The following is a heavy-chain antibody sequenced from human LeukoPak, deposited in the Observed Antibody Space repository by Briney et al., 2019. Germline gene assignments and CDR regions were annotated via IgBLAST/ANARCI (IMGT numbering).Heavy chain of an antibody. CDR1: GFTFSSYA. Sequence: PGGSLRLSCAASGFTFSSYAMHWVRQAPGKGLEWVAVISYDGVNKYYADSVKGRFTLSRDNSKNTLFLQMDSLRPEDTAVYYCAKDEELYSSGWADYWGQGTLVTVSS. CDR3: AKDEELYSSGWADY. CDR2: ISYDGVNK. V-gene: IGHV3-30-3*01. J-gene: IGHJ4*02. D-gene: IGHD6-19*01.